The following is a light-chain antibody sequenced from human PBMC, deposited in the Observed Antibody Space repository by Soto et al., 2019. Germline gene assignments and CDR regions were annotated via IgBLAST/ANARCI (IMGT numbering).Light chain of an antibody. V-gene: IGLV2-14*01. CDR1: SSDVGGYNY. Sequence: QSALTQPASVSGSPGQSITISCTGTSSDVGGYNYVSWYQQHPGKAPKLMILDVSSRPSGVSNRFSGSKSGNTASLTISGLQAEDEAHYFCSSYTSSSTYWVFGGGTKL. CDR2: DVS. J-gene: IGLJ3*02. CDR3: SSYTSSSTYWV.